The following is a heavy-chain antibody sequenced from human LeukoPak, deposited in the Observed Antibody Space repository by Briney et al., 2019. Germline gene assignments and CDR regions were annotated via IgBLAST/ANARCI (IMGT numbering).Heavy chain of an antibody. CDR1: GYTFNSYG. V-gene: IGHV1-18*01. D-gene: IGHD1-26*01. J-gene: IGHJ5*02. CDR2: FSTYNGHT. Sequence: ASVKVSCKASGYTFNSYGISWVRHAPGQGLEWMGWFSTYNGHTNYAQKVQDRVTMTSDTSTSTVYMELRSLRYDDTAVYYCARFFPQKWELPGKWFAPWGQGNLVTVSS. CDR3: ARFFPQKWELPGKWFAP.